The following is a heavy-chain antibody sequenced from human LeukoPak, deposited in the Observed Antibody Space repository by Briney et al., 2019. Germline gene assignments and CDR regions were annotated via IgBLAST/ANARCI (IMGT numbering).Heavy chain of an antibody. CDR1: GGTFSTYA. Sequence: ASVKVSCKASGGTFSTYAISWVRQAPGQGLEWMGGIIPMFGTANYAQKFQGRVTLTADESTNTAHMELSSLRSEDTAVYYCARDPCSTSCYRGGYYYYYMDVWGKGTTVTVSS. D-gene: IGHD2-2*02. V-gene: IGHV1-69*13. J-gene: IGHJ6*03. CDR2: IIPMFGTA. CDR3: ARDPCSTSCYRGGYYYYYMDV.